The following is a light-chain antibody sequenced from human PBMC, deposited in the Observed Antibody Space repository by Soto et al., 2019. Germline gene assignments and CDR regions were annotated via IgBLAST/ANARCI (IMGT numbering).Light chain of an antibody. CDR1: QSVTNSY. Sequence: EVVMTQSPATLSVSPGERATLSCRASQSVTNSYLAWYQQKPGQAPRLLISGASSRATGIPDRFSGSGSGTDFTLTISRLEPEDFALYYCQQYVTSAITFGQGTRLEIK. J-gene: IGKJ5*01. CDR3: QQYVTSAIT. V-gene: IGKV3-20*01. CDR2: GAS.